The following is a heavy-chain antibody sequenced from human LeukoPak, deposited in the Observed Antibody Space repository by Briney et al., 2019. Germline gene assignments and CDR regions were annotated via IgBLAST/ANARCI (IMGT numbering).Heavy chain of an antibody. D-gene: IGHD5-18*01. Sequence: GGSLRLSCAASGFXVSSNYISWVRQAPGKGLEWVSVIYSGGTTYYADSVKGRFTISRDNSKNTLHLQMNSLRAEDTAVCYCARDQYSYAHAAHWGQGTLVTVSS. CDR3: ARDQYSYAHAAH. J-gene: IGHJ4*02. CDR1: GFXVSSNY. V-gene: IGHV3-66*01. CDR2: IYSGGTT.